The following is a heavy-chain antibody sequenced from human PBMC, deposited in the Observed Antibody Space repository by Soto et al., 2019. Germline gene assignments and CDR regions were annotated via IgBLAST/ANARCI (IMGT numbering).Heavy chain of an antibody. Sequence: QVQLVQSGAEVKKPGASVKVSCKASGYTFTSYYMHWVRHAPGQGLEWMGIINPSGGSTTYSQKFQGRVTMTRDTSTSTVYMELSSLRSEDTAVYYCARSGYCSSITCYSGGFDYWGQGTLVTVSS. CDR2: INPSGGST. V-gene: IGHV1-46*03. CDR3: ARSGYCSSITCYSGGFDY. D-gene: IGHD2-2*01. J-gene: IGHJ4*02. CDR1: GYTFTSYY.